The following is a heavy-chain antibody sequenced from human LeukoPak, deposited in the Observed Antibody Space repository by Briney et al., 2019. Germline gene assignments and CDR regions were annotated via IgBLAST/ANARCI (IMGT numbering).Heavy chain of an antibody. J-gene: IGHJ4*02. Sequence: GGSLRLSCAASGFTVSSNHMSWVRQAPGKGLEWVSVIYSGGGTYYADSVKGRFTISRDNSKNTLYLQMNSLRAEDTAVYYCERNTYYYDSSGYYYFGYWGQGTLVTVSS. CDR1: GFTVSSNH. CDR3: ERNTYYYDSSGYYYFGY. D-gene: IGHD3-22*01. V-gene: IGHV3-53*01. CDR2: IYSGGGT.